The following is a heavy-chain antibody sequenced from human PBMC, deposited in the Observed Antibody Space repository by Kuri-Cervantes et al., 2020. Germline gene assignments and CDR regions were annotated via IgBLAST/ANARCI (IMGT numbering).Heavy chain of an antibody. D-gene: IGHD3-16*02. V-gene: IGHV1-24*01. CDR1: GYTLTELS. CDR3: ATGPTFGGVIVYLGY. Sequence: ASVKVSCKVSGYTLTELSMHWVRQAPGEGLEWMGGFDPEDGETIYAQKFQGRVTMTEDTSTDTAYMELSSLRSEDTAVYYCATGPTFGGVIVYLGYWGQGTLVTVSS. CDR2: FDPEDGET. J-gene: IGHJ4*02.